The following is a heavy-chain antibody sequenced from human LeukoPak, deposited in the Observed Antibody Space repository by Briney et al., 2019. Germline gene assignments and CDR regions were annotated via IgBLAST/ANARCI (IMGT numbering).Heavy chain of an antibody. CDR3: TRDRSHDY. V-gene: IGHV3-49*04. CDR1: GFTFGDYP. CDR2: IRNRTYGGTT. J-gene: IGHJ4*02. Sequence: GGSLRLSCTASGFTFGDYPITWVRQAPGKGLEWVGFIRNRTYGGTTEYAASVKGRFTISRDDSKSIAYLQMNSLKTEDTAVYYCTRDRSHDYWGPGTLVTVSP. D-gene: IGHD6-13*01.